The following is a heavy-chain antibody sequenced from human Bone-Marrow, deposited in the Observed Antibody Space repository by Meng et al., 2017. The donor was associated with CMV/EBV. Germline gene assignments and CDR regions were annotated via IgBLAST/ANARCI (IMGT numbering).Heavy chain of an antibody. CDR2: INPNSGGK. D-gene: IGHD4-23*01. CDR1: GYTFTGYY. J-gene: IGHJ3*02. Sequence: ASVKVSCKASGYTFTGYYMHWVRQAAGQGLEWMGWINPNSGGKNYAQKFQGRVTMTRDTSISTAYMELSRLRSDDTAVYYCARDRTPDFDAFDIWGQGTMVTVSS. V-gene: IGHV1-2*02. CDR3: ARDRTPDFDAFDI.